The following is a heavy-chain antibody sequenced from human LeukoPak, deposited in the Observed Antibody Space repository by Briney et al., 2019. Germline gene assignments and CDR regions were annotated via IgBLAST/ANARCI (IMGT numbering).Heavy chain of an antibody. J-gene: IGHJ6*02. Sequence: GGSLKLSCAASGFTFSSYWMNWARQAPGKGLEWVAGINHNGNVNYYVDSVKGRFTISRDNAKNSLYLQMSNLRAEDTAVYFCARGGGLDVWGQGATVTVSS. CDR1: GFTFSSYW. CDR3: ARGGGLDV. CDR2: INHNGNVN. V-gene: IGHV3-7*04.